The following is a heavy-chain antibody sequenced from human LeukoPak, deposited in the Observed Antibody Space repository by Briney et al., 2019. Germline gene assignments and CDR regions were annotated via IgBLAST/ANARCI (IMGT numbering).Heavy chain of an antibody. CDR1: GGSFSGYY. J-gene: IGHJ4*02. CDR2: INHSGST. CDR3: ARLYGGKRNY. Sequence: PSETLSRTCAVYGGSFSGYYWSWIRQPPGKGLEWIGEINHSGSTNYNPSLKSRVTISVDTSKNQFSLKLSSVTAADTAVYYCARLYGGKRNYWGQGTLVTVSS. D-gene: IGHD4-23*01. V-gene: IGHV4-34*01.